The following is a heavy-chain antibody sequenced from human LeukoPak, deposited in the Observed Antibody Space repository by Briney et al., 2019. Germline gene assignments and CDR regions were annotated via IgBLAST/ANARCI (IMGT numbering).Heavy chain of an antibody. CDR2: MNPNSGNT. CDR1: GYTFTSYD. Sequence: GASVKVSCKASGYTFTSYDIDWVRQAPGQGLEWMGWMNPNSGNTGYAQKFQGRVTMTRNTSISTAYMELSSLKSEVTAGDNCARAEVSGWGFDIWGQGTMVTVSS. V-gene: IGHV1-8*01. J-gene: IGHJ3*02. CDR3: ARAEVSGWGFDI. D-gene: IGHD1-14*01.